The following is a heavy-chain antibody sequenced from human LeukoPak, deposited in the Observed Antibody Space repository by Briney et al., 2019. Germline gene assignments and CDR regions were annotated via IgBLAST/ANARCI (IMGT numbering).Heavy chain of an antibody. V-gene: IGHV3-23*01. D-gene: IGHD5-12*01. CDR1: GFTFSSYW. J-gene: IGHJ4*02. CDR2: ISGSGGST. Sequence: TGGSLRLSCAASGFTFSSYWMSWVRQAPGKGLEWVSAISGSGGSTYYADSVKGRFTISRDNSKNTLYLQMNSLRAEDTAVYYCAKKERWLRSFDYWGQGTLVTVSP. CDR3: AKKERWLRSFDY.